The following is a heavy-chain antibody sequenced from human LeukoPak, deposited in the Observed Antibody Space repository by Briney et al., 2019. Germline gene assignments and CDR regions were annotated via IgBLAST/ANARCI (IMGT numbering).Heavy chain of an antibody. CDR1: GFTFSTYS. J-gene: IGHJ5*02. Sequence: GGSLRLSCAASGFTFSTYSMNWVRQAPGKGLVWVSRISSDGSITGYADSVKGRFTISRDNAKNTLYLQMNSLRAEDTAVYYCAKQNPNYSYDTGSSMAVANWFDPWGQGTLVTVSS. D-gene: IGHD3-22*01. CDR3: AKQNPNYSYDTGSSMAVANWFDP. CDR2: ISSDGSIT. V-gene: IGHV3-74*01.